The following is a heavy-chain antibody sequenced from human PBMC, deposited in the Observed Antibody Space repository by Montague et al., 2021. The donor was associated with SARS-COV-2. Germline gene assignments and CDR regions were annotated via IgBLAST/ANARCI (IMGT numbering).Heavy chain of an antibody. CDR2: IYHSGST. D-gene: IGHD1-1*01. Sequence: SETLSLTCTVSGGSISSTSYYWGWIRQSPGKGLEWIGSIYHSGSTNHNPSLESRVTISIDTSKNQCSLKMTAVTAADTAVYFCARQDIQLRFDLWGRGTLVTVSS. CDR3: ARQDIQLRFDL. V-gene: IGHV4-39*01. CDR1: GGSISSTSYY. J-gene: IGHJ2*01.